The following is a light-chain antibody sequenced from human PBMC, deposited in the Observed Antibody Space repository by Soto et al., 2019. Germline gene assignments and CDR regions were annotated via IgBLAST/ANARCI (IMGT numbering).Light chain of an antibody. J-gene: IGKJ2*01. CDR1: QSISTY. CDR2: AAS. Sequence: DIQMTQSPSSLSAYVGDRVTITCRASQSISTYLNWYQQRQGTAPKLLIYAASSLVSGVPSRFSGSGSGTTFTLTISSLQPEDFATYYCQQSYKTPHTFGQGTKLETK. V-gene: IGKV1-39*01. CDR3: QQSYKTPHT.